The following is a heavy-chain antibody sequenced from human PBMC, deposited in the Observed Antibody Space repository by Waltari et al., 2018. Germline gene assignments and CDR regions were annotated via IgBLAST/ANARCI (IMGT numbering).Heavy chain of an antibody. V-gene: IGHV3-33*01. CDR3: ARDALLGGSGSIDY. Sequence: QVQLVGSGGGVVQPVRSLRPSCAASGFTFSRSGMPWVRQAPGKGLEWVAVIWYDGSNKYYADSVKGRFTISRDNSKNTLYLQMNSLRAEDTAVYYCARDALLGGSGSIDYWGQGTLVTVSS. D-gene: IGHD3-10*01. J-gene: IGHJ4*02. CDR1: GFTFSRSG. CDR2: IWYDGSNK.